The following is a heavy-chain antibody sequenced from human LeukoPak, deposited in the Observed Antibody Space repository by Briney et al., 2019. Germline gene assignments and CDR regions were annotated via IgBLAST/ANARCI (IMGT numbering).Heavy chain of an antibody. Sequence: SETLSLTCTVSGGSISSSSYYWGWIRQPPGKGLEWIGSIYYSGSTYYNPSLKSRVTISVDTSKNQFSLKLSSVTAADTAVYYCASGGSGYYYYYGMDVWGQGTTVTVSS. V-gene: IGHV4-39*01. CDR2: IYYSGST. CDR1: GGSISSSSYY. CDR3: ASGGSGYYYYYGMDV. D-gene: IGHD6-19*01. J-gene: IGHJ6*02.